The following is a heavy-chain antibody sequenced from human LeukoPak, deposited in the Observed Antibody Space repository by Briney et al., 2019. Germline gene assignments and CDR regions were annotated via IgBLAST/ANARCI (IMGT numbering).Heavy chain of an antibody. Sequence: GGSLRLSCAASGFIFSSYTMNWVRQAPGKGLEWVSYIGDTSSTIYYADSVKGRFTISRDNAKNSLYLQMDSLRAEDTAVYYCARDHHRRLYDSQARDTFDIWGQGTMVTVSS. CDR2: IGDTSSTI. D-gene: IGHD3-22*01. V-gene: IGHV3-48*01. CDR1: GFIFSSYT. J-gene: IGHJ3*02. CDR3: ARDHHRRLYDSQARDTFDI.